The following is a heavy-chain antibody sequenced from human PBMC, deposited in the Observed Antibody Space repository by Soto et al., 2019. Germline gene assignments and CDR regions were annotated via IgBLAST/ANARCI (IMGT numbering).Heavy chain of an antibody. J-gene: IGHJ4*02. CDR3: ANGGDRWLRIDY. D-gene: IGHD5-12*01. Sequence: GSLSLSCVASEFPFSTYGMLWVRQAPGKGLECVAVIANNGDYKYYADSVKGRFSISRDKSKNTLYLEMNRLSAEDTAVYYCANGGDRWLRIDYWGQGTPVTVYS. CDR2: IANNGDYK. V-gene: IGHV3-30*18. CDR1: EFPFSTYG.